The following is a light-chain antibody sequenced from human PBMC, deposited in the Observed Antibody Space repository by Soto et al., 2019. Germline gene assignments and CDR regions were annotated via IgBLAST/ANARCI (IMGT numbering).Light chain of an antibody. J-gene: IGKJ4*01. CDR2: GAS. CDR1: QSVSSSY. CDR3: QQYYNTPLT. V-gene: IGKV3D-7*01. Sequence: MSQSPATLSVSPGERSTLSFRASQSVSSSYLAWYQQKPGQAPRLLIYGASSRATGIPDRFSGSGSGTDFTLTISSLQAEDVAVYYCQQYYNTPLTFGGGTKVDIK.